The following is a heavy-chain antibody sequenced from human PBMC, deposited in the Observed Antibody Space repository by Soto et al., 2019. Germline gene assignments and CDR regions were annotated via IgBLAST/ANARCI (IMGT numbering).Heavy chain of an antibody. CDR3: ARDTRVVVVPAARTGRDAFDI. CDR1: GYTFTSYG. D-gene: IGHD2-2*01. V-gene: IGHV1-18*01. CDR2: ISAYNGNT. Sequence: GASVKVSCKASGYTFTSYGISWGRQAPGQGLEWTGWISAYNGNTNYAQKLQGRVTMTTDTSTSTAYMELRSLRSDDTAVYYCARDTRVVVVPAARTGRDAFDIWGQGTMVTVSS. J-gene: IGHJ3*02.